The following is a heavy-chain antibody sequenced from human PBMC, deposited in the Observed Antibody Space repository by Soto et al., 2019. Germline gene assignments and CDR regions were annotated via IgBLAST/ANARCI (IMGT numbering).Heavy chain of an antibody. CDR3: ATFRIAARRYYYYYYGMDV. CDR1: GYTLTELS. CDR2: FDPEDGET. D-gene: IGHD6-6*01. Sequence: ASVKVSCKVSGYTLTELSMHWVRQAPGKGREWMGGFDPEDGETIYAQKFQGRVTMTEDTSTDTAYMELSSLRSEDTAVYYCATFRIAARRYYYYYYGMDVWGQGTTVTVSS. J-gene: IGHJ6*02. V-gene: IGHV1-24*01.